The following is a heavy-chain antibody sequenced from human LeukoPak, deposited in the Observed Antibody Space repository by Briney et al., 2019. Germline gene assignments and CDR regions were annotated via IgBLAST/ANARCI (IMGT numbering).Heavy chain of an antibody. D-gene: IGHD3-22*01. CDR2: INPNSGGT. J-gene: IGHJ3*02. V-gene: IGHV1-2*02. Sequence: ASVKVSCKASGYTFTNSYIHWVRQAPGQGLEWMGWINPNSGGTNYAQKFQGRVTMTRDTSISTAYMELSRLRSDDTAVYYCARGRRPYYHDSSGYRADAFDIWGQGTMVTVSS. CDR3: ARGRRPYYHDSSGYRADAFDI. CDR1: GYTFTNSY.